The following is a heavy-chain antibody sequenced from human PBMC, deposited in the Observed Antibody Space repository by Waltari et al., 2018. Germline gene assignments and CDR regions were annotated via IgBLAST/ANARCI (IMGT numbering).Heavy chain of an antibody. CDR3: ASYAYSSGWYFSDSDAFDI. D-gene: IGHD6-19*01. CDR2: ISSSSSYI. V-gene: IGHV3-21*01. CDR1: GFTFSSYS. J-gene: IGHJ3*02. Sequence: EVQLVESGGGLVKPGGSLRLSCAASGFTFSSYSMNWVRQAPGKGLEWVSSISSSSSYIYYADSVKGRFTISRDNAKNSLYLQMNSLRAEDTAVYYCASYAYSSGWYFSDSDAFDIWGQGTMVTVSS.